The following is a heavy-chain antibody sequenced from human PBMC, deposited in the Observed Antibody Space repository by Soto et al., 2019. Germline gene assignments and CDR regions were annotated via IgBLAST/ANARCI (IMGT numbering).Heavy chain of an antibody. V-gene: IGHV4-59*01. CDR3: ARGPRVEMATIPAEYFQH. D-gene: IGHD5-12*01. J-gene: IGHJ1*01. Sequence: PSETLSLTCTVSGGSISSYYWSWIRQPPGKGLEWIGYIYYSGSTNYNPSLKSRVTISVDTSKNQFSLKLSSVTAADTAVYYCARGPRVEMATIPAEYFQHWGQGTLVTSPQ. CDR2: IYYSGST. CDR1: GGSISSYY.